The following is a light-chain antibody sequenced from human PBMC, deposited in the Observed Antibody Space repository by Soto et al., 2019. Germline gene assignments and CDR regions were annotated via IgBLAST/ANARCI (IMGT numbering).Light chain of an antibody. CDR2: AAS. J-gene: IGKJ1*01. CDR1: QGISNY. Sequence: DIQMTQSPSSLSASVGDRVTSTCRASQGISNYLAWYQQKPGKVPKLLIYAASTLQSGVPSRFSGSGSGTDFTLTISSLQPDDFATYYCQQYTNYPWTFGQGTKVDIK. CDR3: QQYTNYPWT. V-gene: IGKV1-27*01.